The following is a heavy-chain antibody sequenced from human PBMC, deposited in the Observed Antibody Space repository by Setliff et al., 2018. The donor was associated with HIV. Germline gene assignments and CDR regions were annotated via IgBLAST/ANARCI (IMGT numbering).Heavy chain of an antibody. CDR1: GDSINSGSYY. CDR2: IFTSGST. Sequence: SETLSLTCTVSGDSINSGSYYWSWIRQPAGEGLEWIGHIFTSGSTTYNPSLKSRVSISLDTSKNQFSLKLSSVTAADTAVYYCARGGALEWELPFDYWGQGTLVTVSS. CDR3: ARGGALEWELPFDY. D-gene: IGHD1-26*01. V-gene: IGHV4-61*09. J-gene: IGHJ4*02.